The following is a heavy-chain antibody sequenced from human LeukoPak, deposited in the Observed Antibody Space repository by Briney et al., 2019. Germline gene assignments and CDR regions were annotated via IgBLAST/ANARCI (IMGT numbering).Heavy chain of an antibody. V-gene: IGHV3-49*03. CDR1: GFTFSSYS. CDR2: IRIRAYAATT. CDR3: SKAREKYNWNDGSAES. D-gene: IGHD1-20*01. Sequence: GGSLRLSCAASGFTFSSYSMNWIRQTPGKGLEWVGFIRIRAYAATTEYAASVRGRFTISRDDSKNIAYLQMSSLRTDDTGVYYCSKAREKYNWNDGSAESWGQGTLVTVSS. J-gene: IGHJ5*02.